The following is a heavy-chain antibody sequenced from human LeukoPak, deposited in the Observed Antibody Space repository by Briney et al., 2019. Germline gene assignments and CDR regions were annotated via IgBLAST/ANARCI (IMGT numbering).Heavy chain of an antibody. CDR1: GFSLRTSGVG. J-gene: IGHJ4*02. D-gene: IGHD2-21*01. CDR3: ASRPGRGIPSAH. Sequence: ESGPTLVKPTQTLTLTCTFSGFSLRTSGVGVGWIRQPPGKALEWLALTYWDDDKRYSPSLKSRLTITKDTSKNQVVLTMTNVDPADTTTYYCASRPGRGIPSAHWGQGTLVTVSS. CDR2: TYWDDDK. V-gene: IGHV2-5*02.